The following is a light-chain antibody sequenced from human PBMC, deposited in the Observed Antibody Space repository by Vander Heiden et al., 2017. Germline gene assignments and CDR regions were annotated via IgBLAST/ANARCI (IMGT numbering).Light chain of an antibody. CDR2: DVN. CDR1: SSDIGGYNY. V-gene: IGLV2-14*03. Sequence: QSALTQPASVSGSPGQSITISCTGSSSDIGGYNYVSWYQQHPGKAPKPMIYDVNNRPSGVSYRFSGSKSGNTASLTISGLQAEDEADYYCTSYTSSSTLVFGTGTKVTVL. CDR3: TSYTSSSTLV. J-gene: IGLJ1*01.